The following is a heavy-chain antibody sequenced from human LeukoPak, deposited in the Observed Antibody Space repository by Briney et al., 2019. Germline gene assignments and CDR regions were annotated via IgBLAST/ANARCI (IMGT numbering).Heavy chain of an antibody. D-gene: IGHD3-3*01. CDR3: ARGVWSGYPPYYMDV. CDR1: GGSISSSSYY. Sequence: SETLSLTCTVSGGSISSSSYYWGWIRQPPGKGLEWIGSIYYSGSTYYNPSLKSRVTISVDTSKNQFSLKLSSVTAADTAVYYCARGVWSGYPPYYMDVWGKGTTVTVSS. V-gene: IGHV4-39*07. J-gene: IGHJ6*03. CDR2: IYYSGST.